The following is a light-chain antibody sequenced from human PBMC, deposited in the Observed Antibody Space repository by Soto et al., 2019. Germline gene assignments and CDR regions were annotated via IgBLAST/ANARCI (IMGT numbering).Light chain of an antibody. CDR2: DVS. V-gene: IGLV2-14*01. J-gene: IGLJ1*01. Sequence: QSALTQPASVSGSAGQSITISCTGISSDVGGYNYVFWYQQHPGKALKLMIYDVSNRPSGVYNRFSGSQSVNTASLTISGLQAADGCDYYCSSYTSSDNDVFGTGTKLTVL. CDR1: SSDVGGYNY. CDR3: SSYTSSDNDV.